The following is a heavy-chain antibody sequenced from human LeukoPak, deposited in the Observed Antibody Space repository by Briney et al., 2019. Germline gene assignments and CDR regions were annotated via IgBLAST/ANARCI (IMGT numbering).Heavy chain of an antibody. V-gene: IGHV3-7*01. J-gene: IGHJ6*03. CDR2: IKQDGSEK. D-gene: IGHD3-10*01. CDR1: GFTFSSYW. Sequence: PGGSLRLSCAASGFTFSSYWMSWVRQAPGKGLEWVANIKQDGSEKYYVDSVKGRFTISRDNAKNSLYLQMNSLRAEDTAVYYCARGDGSGSCPDYYYYYMDVWGKGTTVTVSS. CDR3: ARGDGSGSCPDYYYYYMDV.